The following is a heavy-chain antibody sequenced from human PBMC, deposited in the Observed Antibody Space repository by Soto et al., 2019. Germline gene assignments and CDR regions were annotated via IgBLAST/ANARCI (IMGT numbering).Heavy chain of an antibody. Sequence: GSLRLSCAASGFTFSSYWMSWVRQAPGKGLEWVANIKQDGSEKYYVDSVKGRFTISRDNAKNSLYLQMNSLRAEDTAVYYCARGHRISMIVGAVYAFDIWGQGTMVTVSS. CDR1: GFTFSSYW. J-gene: IGHJ3*02. V-gene: IGHV3-7*03. D-gene: IGHD1-26*01. CDR2: IKQDGSEK. CDR3: ARGHRISMIVGAVYAFDI.